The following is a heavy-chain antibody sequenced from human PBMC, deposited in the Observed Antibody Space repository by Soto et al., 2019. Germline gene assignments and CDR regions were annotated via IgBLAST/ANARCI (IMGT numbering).Heavy chain of an antibody. D-gene: IGHD3-10*01. CDR3: ARDLEFRDGNISHLDY. V-gene: IGHV1-69*05. Sequence: VNSGTKVDIKARGASVKVSCKASGGTFNTHAYNWVRQAPGQGLEWVGGIFPIFGTSNYAQKFQGRVTITTDESTSTVYLELSSLRSEDTAVYYCARDLEFRDGNISHLDYWGQGTLVTVSS. J-gene: IGHJ4*02. CDR1: GGTFNTHA. CDR2: IFPIFGTS.